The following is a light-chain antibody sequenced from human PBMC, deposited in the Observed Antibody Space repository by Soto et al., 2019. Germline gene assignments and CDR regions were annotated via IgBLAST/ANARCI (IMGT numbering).Light chain of an antibody. J-gene: IGKJ3*01. CDR2: AAS. V-gene: IGKV1-8*01. CDR1: KGISSY. Sequence: AIRMTQSPSSFSASTGDRVTITCRSSKGISSYLAWYQQKPGKAPKLLIYAASTLQSGVPSRFIGSGSGPDFTLTFICLQSEDFATYSCQQYYSYPLSFDPGTKVDIK. CDR3: QQYYSYPLS.